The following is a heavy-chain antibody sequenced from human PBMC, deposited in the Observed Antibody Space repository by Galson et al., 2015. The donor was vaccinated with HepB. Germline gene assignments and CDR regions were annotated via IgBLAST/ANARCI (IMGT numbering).Heavy chain of an antibody. V-gene: IGHV3-23*01. CDR2: ISGSGGST. Sequence: SLRLSCAASGFTFSSYAMSWVRQAPGKGLEWVSAISGSGGSTYYADSVKGRFTISRDNSKNTLYLQMNSLRAEDTAVYYCAKATPRSRRSCSSTSCYGSYYYYMDVWGKGTTVTVSS. CDR1: GFTFSSYA. CDR3: AKATPRSRRSCSSTSCYGSYYYYMDV. D-gene: IGHD2-2*01. J-gene: IGHJ6*03.